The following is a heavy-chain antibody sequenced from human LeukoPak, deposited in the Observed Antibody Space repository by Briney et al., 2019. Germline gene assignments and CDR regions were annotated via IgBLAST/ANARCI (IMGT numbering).Heavy chain of an antibody. CDR2: INAGNGNT. Sequence: ASVKVSCKASGYTFTSYAMHWVRQAPGQRLEWMGWINAGNGNTKYSQKFQGRVTITRDTSASTAYMELSSLRSEDTAVYYCARVFPGDYTTGFAPGGQGTLVTVSS. D-gene: IGHD4-17*01. V-gene: IGHV1-3*01. J-gene: IGHJ5*02. CDR1: GYTFTSYA. CDR3: ARVFPGDYTTGFAP.